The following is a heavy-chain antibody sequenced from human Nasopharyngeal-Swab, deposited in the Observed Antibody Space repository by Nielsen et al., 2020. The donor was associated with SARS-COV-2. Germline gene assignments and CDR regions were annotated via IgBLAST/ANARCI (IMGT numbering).Heavy chain of an antibody. CDR2: IYYSGST. V-gene: IGHV4-39*01. J-gene: IGHJ4*02. Sequence: SETLSLTCTVSGGSISSSSYYWGWIRQPPGKGLEWIGSIYYSGSTYYNPSLKGRVTISVDTSKNQFSLKLSSVTAADTAVYYCARPGYSSGWYVGWGQGTLVTVSS. CDR3: ARPGYSSGWYVG. D-gene: IGHD6-19*01. CDR1: GGSISSSSYY.